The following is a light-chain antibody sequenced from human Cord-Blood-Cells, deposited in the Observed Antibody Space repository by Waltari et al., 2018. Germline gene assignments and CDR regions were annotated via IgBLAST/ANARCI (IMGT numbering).Light chain of an antibody. CDR2: DVS. V-gene: IGLV2-14*01. J-gene: IGLJ2*01. CDR1: SSDVGGYNH. Sequence: QSALTQPASVSGSPGQSITIPCTGTSSDVGGYNHVPWYQQHPGKAPKLMIYDVSKRPSGVSNRFSGSKSGTTASLTISGLQAEDEADYYCSSYTSSSTLVFGGGTKLTVL. CDR3: SSYTSSSTLV.